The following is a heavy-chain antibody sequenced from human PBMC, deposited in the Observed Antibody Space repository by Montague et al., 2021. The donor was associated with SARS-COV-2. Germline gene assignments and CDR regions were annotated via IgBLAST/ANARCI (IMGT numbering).Heavy chain of an antibody. CDR1: GGSISSYY. D-gene: IGHD5-18*01. CDR3: ARGNTWEGYSYGFDY. J-gene: IGHJ4*02. V-gene: IGHV4-59*01. CDR2: IYYGGST. Sequence: SETLSLTCTVSGGSISSYYWSGVRQPPGKELEWNGYIYYGGSTNYNTSLKSRVTISVDTSKNQFSLKLSSVTAADTAVYYCARGNTWEGYSYGFDYWGQGTLVTVSS.